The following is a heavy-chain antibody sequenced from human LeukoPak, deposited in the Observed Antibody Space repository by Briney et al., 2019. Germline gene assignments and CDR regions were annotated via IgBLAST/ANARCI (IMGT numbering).Heavy chain of an antibody. CDR2: ISSSSSYI. CDR1: GFTFSSYS. V-gene: IGHV3-21*01. J-gene: IGHJ6*03. CDR3: AREDTDCSSTSCYTGSYYYMDV. Sequence: PGGSLRLSCAASGFTFSSYSMNWVRQAPGKGLEWVSSISSSSSYIYYADSVKGRFTISRDNAKNSLYLQMNSLRAEDTAVYYCAREDTDCSSTSCYTGSYYYMDVWGKGTTVTVSS. D-gene: IGHD2-2*02.